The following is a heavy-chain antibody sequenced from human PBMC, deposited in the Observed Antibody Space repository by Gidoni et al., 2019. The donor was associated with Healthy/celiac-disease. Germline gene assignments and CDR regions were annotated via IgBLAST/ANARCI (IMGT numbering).Heavy chain of an antibody. D-gene: IGHD1-26*01. J-gene: IGHJ4*02. CDR2: ISSSSSTI. CDR1: GFTFSSYC. CDR3: ASGSYSPPVFDY. V-gene: IGHV3-48*01. Sequence: EVQLVASGGGLVQPGGSLRLSCAASGFTFSSYCMNWVRQAPGKGLAWVLYISSSSSTIYYADSVKGRFTISRDNAKNSLYLQMNSLRAEDTAVYYCASGSYSPPVFDYWGQGTLVTVSS.